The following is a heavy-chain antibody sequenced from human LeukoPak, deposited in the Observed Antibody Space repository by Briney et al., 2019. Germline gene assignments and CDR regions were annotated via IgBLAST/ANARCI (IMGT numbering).Heavy chain of an antibody. D-gene: IGHD4-17*01. Sequence: GGSLRLSCAASGFTFSNYWMHWVRQAPGKGLVWVSRINSDGSSTTYADSVKGRFTISRVNAKNTLYLQMNSLRAEDTAVYYCARGVHATVTRFDSWGQGTLVPVSS. CDR1: GFTFSNYW. CDR2: INSDGSST. V-gene: IGHV3-74*01. CDR3: ARGVHATVTRFDS. J-gene: IGHJ4*02.